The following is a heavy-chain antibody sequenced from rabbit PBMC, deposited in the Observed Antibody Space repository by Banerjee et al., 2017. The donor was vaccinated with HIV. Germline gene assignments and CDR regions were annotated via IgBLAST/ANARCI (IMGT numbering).Heavy chain of an antibody. J-gene: IGHJ3*01. Sequence: QEQLVESGGGLVQPEGSLTLTCTASGFSFSSGYDMCWVRQAPGKGLEWIGCIYIDNGKTYYASWAKGRFTISKTSSTTVTLQMTSLTAADTATYFCAGGNYSSGWDLWGQGTLVTVS. CDR2: IYIDNGKT. CDR3: AGGNYSSGWDL. V-gene: IGHV1S45*01. D-gene: IGHD4-1*01. CDR1: GFSFSSGYD.